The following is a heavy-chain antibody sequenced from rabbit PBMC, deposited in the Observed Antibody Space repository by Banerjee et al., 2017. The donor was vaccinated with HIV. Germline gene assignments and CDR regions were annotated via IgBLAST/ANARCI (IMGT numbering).Heavy chain of an antibody. D-gene: IGHD7-1*01. V-gene: IGHV1S45*01. CDR1: GFSFSSGYY. Sequence: QEQLVESGGGLVQPEGSLTLTCTASGFSFSSGYYMSWVRQAPGEGLEYIGTVNAGGSAYYASWVKGRFTISKTSSTTVTLQMTSLTAADTATYFCARGVTYPDASHLWGQGTLVTVS. J-gene: IGHJ3*01. CDR3: ARGVTYPDASHL. CDR2: VNAGGSA.